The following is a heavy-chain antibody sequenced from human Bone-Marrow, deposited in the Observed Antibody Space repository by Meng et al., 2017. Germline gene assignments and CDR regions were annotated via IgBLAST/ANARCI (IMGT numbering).Heavy chain of an antibody. CDR1: GGSSSGYY. CDR3: ARGDGYNRYFDY. CDR2: INHSGNT. Sequence: QVQLQQWGAGLLKPSETLSLTCAVYGGSSSGYYWSWIRQPPGKGLEWIGDINHSGNTNYNPSLKSRVAISLETSKNQFSLILSSVTAADTAVYYCARGDGYNRYFDYWGQGTLVTVSS. D-gene: IGHD5-24*01. J-gene: IGHJ4*02. V-gene: IGHV4-34*01.